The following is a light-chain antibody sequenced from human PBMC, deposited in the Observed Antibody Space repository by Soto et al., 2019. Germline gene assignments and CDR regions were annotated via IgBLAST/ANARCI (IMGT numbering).Light chain of an antibody. V-gene: IGKV3-15*01. J-gene: IGKJ2*01. CDR1: QSVSSN. CDR2: GAS. CDR3: QQYHNWPPFT. Sequence: EIVMTQSPATLSESPGERVTLSCRASQSVSSNLAWYQQKPGQAPRLLIYGASTRATGIPARFSGSGSGTEFTLTISSLQSEDFAVYYCQQYHNWPPFTFGQGTKLEIK.